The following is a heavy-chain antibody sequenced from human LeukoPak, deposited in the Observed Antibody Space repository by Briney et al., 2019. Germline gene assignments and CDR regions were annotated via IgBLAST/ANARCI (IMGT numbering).Heavy chain of an antibody. CDR2: INTDGSTT. V-gene: IGHV3-74*01. J-gene: IGHJ5*02. CDR3: VRVAAPGGSHWFDP. CDR1: GFTFSSYW. D-gene: IGHD6-25*01. Sequence: GGSLRLSCAASGFTFSSYWMYWVRQAPGKGLVWVSRINTDGSTTTYADSVKGRFTIPRDNAKNTLYLQMNSLRAEDTAVYYCVRVAAPGGSHWFDPWGQGTLVTVSS.